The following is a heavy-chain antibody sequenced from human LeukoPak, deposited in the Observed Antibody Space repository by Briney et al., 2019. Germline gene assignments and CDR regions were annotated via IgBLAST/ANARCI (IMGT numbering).Heavy chain of an antibody. D-gene: IGHD3-10*01. J-gene: IGHJ4*02. Sequence: ETLSLTCSVSGDSANSGNSYWSWIRHHPGKGLECIGYIYQTGASNYNPSHKSRDTISLDISKNQFSLRLSSGTVSVTERCYFPVKGRLGFEYWVEGSLV. CDR3: PVKGRLGFEY. V-gene: IGHV4-61*01. CDR2: IYQTGAS. CDR1: GDSANSGNSY.